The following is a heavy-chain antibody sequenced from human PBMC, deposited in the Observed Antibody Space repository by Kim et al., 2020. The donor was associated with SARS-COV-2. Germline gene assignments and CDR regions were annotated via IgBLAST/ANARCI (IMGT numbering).Heavy chain of an antibody. D-gene: IGHD2-15*01. CDR3: EREGCSGGSCPPLFDY. V-gene: IGHV1-69*01. J-gene: IGHJ4*02. Sequence: KFQGRVTITADESTSTAYMELSRLRSEDTAVYYCEREGCSGGSCPPLFDYWGQGTLVTVSS.